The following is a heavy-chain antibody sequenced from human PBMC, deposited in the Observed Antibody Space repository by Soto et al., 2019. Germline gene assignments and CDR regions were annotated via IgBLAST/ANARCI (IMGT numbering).Heavy chain of an antibody. V-gene: IGHV4-4*07. CDR1: GGSISSYY. J-gene: IGHJ5*02. CDR3: ARDNPGITMVRGTARTNWFDP. D-gene: IGHD3-10*01. CDR2: IYTSGST. Sequence: SETLSLTCTVSGGSISSYYWSWIRQPAGKGLEWIGRIYTSGSTNYNPCLKSRVTMSVDTSKNQFPLKLSYVTAADTAVYYCARDNPGITMVRGTARTNWFDPWGQGTLVTVSA.